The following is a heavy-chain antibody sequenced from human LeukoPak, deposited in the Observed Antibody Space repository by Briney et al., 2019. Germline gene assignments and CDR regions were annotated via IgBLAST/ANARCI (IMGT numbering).Heavy chain of an antibody. V-gene: IGHV3-74*01. Sequence: GGSLRLSCVASGFTFSNYWMHWVRQPPGKGLVWVSRIYVDGRTTNYADSVKGRFTISRDNAKNTVYLEMNSLSVEDTATYYCIRDFRSADLWGRGTLVTVTS. J-gene: IGHJ5*02. CDR3: IRDFRSADL. CDR1: GFTFSNYW. CDR2: IYVDGRTT.